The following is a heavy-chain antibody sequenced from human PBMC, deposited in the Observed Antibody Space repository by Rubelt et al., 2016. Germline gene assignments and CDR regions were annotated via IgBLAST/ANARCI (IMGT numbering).Heavy chain of an antibody. Sequence: EVQLVQSGAEVKKPGESLKISCKGSGYSFTSYWIGWVRQMPGKGLEWMGIIYPGDSGNRYSPSFQGQVTISAGKAISTAYLRRSSVKASDTAMYYCARRSSSSHYLDYWGQGKLVTVSS. D-gene: IGHD6-13*01. J-gene: IGHJ4*02. CDR1: GYSFTSYW. V-gene: IGHV5-51*01. CDR2: IYPGDSGN. CDR3: ARRSSSSHYLDY.